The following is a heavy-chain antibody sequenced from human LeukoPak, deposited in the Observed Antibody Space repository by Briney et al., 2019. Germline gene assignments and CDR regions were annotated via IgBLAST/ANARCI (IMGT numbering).Heavy chain of an antibody. J-gene: IGHJ4*02. CDR3: GRERTKGGKWELTDY. CDR1: GFTFTSYA. D-gene: IGHD1-26*01. V-gene: IGHV3-23*01. CDR2: ITSAGST. Sequence: QSGGSLRLSCAASGFTFTSYAMSWVRQAPGKGLEWVSGITSAGSTYYADSVKGRFTISRDNSKNMLYLQMNSLRAEDTAVYYCGRERTKGGKWELTDYWGQGTLVTVSS.